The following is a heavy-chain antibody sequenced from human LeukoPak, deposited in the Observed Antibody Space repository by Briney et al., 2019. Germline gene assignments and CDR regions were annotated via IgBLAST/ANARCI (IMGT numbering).Heavy chain of an antibody. V-gene: IGHV3-33*01. Sequence: GGSPRLSCAASGFTFSSYGMHWVRQAPGKGLEWVAVIWYDGSNKYYADSVKGRFTISRDNSKNTLYLQMNSLRAEDTAVYYCARDRNDFWSGYGDAFDIWGQGTMVTVSS. CDR3: ARDRNDFWSGYGDAFDI. CDR2: IWYDGSNK. J-gene: IGHJ3*02. CDR1: GFTFSSYG. D-gene: IGHD3-3*01.